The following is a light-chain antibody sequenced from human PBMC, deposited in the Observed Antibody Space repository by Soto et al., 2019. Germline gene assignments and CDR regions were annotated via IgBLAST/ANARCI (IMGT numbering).Light chain of an antibody. V-gene: IGLV1-36*01. Sequence: QSVLTQPPSVSVAPRQRVTISCSGSNSNIGNNAVNWYQQLPGKAPKLLIYYDDLLPSGVSDRFSGSKSGTSASLAISGLQSEDEADYYCSAWDDSLNGVLFGGGTKLTVL. J-gene: IGLJ3*02. CDR3: SAWDDSLNGVL. CDR1: NSNIGNNA. CDR2: YDD.